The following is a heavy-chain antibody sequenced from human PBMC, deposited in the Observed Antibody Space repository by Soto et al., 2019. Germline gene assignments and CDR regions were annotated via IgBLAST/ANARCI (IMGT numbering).Heavy chain of an antibody. Sequence: GGSLRLSSAAPGFTFSSYAMHWVRQNPGKGLEWVAVISYDGSNKYYADSVKGRFTISRDNSKNTLYLQMNSLRAEDTAVYYCARDPQRDTAMVGSFFFQHSGQGTLVTVSS. V-gene: IGHV3-30-3*01. CDR3: ARDPQRDTAMVGSFFFQH. CDR1: GFTFSSYA. CDR2: ISYDGSNK. D-gene: IGHD5-18*01. J-gene: IGHJ1*01.